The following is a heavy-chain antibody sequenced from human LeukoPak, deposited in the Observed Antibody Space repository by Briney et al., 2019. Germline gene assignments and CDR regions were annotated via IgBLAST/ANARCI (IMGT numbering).Heavy chain of an antibody. CDR1: GFTFSSYG. CDR2: IRYDGSGK. Sequence: GGSLRLSCAASGFTFSSYGMHWVRQAPGKGLEWVAFIRYDGSGKYYADSVKGRFTISRDNSKSTLYLQMNSLRSEDTAVYYCARAGGATTYYYYYMDVWGKGTTVTISS. V-gene: IGHV3-30*02. J-gene: IGHJ6*03. D-gene: IGHD1-26*01. CDR3: ARAGGATTYYYYYMDV.